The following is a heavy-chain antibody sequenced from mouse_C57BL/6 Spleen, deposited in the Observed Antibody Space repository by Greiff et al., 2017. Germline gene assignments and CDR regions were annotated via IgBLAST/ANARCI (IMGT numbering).Heavy chain of an antibody. J-gene: IGHJ4*01. D-gene: IGHD1-1*01. CDR1: GYTFTSYG. V-gene: IGHV1-81*01. Sequence: VQLQQSGAELARPGASVKLSCKASGYTFTSYGISWVKQRTGQGLEWIGEIYPRSGNTEYNEKFKGKATLTADTSSSTAYMELRSRTDEDSAVYFCAKCYYGSPYAMDYWGKGTSVTVAS. CDR3: AKCYYGSPYAMDY. CDR2: IYPRSGNT.